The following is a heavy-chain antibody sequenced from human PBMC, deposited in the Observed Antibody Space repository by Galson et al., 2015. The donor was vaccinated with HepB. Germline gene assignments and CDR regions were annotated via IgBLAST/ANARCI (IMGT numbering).Heavy chain of an antibody. CDR2: ISSSSSYI. J-gene: IGHJ6*02. CDR3: ARDRRGFGIAAAGTYYYGMDV. V-gene: IGHV3-21*01. CDR1: GFTFSSYS. Sequence: SLRLSCAASGFTFSSYSMNWVRQAPGEGLEWVSSISSSSSYIYYADSVKGRFTISRDNAKNSLYLQMNSLRAEDTAVYYCARDRRGFGIAAAGTYYYGMDVWGQGTTVTVSS. D-gene: IGHD6-13*01.